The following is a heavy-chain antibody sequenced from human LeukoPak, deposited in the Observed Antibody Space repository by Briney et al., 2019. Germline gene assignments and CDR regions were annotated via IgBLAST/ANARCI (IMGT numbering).Heavy chain of an antibody. Sequence: KSSETLSLTCTVSGGSISSYYWSWIRQPPGKGLEWIGYIYYSGSTNYNPSLKSRVTISVDTSKNQFSLKLSSVTAADTAVYYCARSGYSRYYFDYWGQGTLVTVSS. CDR3: ARSGYSRYYFDY. D-gene: IGHD3-3*01. V-gene: IGHV4-59*12. CDR2: IYYSGST. CDR1: GGSISSYY. J-gene: IGHJ4*02.